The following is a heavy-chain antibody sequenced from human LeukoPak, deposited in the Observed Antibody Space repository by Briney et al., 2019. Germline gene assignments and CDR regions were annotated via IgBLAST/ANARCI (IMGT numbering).Heavy chain of an antibody. CDR2: IYYSGST. V-gene: IGHV4-59*01. CDR1: GGPISSYY. J-gene: IGHJ4*02. Sequence: SETLSLTCAVSGGPISSYYWSWIRQPPRKGLEWIGYIYYSGSTNYNPSLKSRVTISVDTSKNQFSLKLSSVTAADTAVYYCARDRAAAHFDYWGQGTLVTVSS. D-gene: IGHD6-13*01. CDR3: ARDRAAAHFDY.